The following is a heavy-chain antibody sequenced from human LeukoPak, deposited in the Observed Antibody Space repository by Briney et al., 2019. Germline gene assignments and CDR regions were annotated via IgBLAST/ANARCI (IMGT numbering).Heavy chain of an antibody. Sequence: SETLSLTCTVSGGSISSYYWSWIRQPPGKGLEWIGYIYYSGSTNYNPSLKSRVTILVDTSKNQFSLKLSSVTAADTAVYYCARAAAAGDFDYWGQGTLVTVSS. CDR3: ARAAAAGDFDY. D-gene: IGHD6-13*01. J-gene: IGHJ4*02. CDR1: GGSISSYY. V-gene: IGHV4-59*01. CDR2: IYYSGST.